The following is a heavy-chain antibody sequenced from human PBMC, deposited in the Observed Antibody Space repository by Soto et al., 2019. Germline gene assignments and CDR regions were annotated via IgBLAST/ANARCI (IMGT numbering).Heavy chain of an antibody. CDR1: GGSISSYY. CDR3: ARELFGRSVCFDL. D-gene: IGHD3-10*01. V-gene: IGHV4-59*01. Sequence: PSETLSLTCTVSGGSISSYYWSWIRQPPGKGLEWIGYIYYSGSTNYNPSLKSRVTIPVDTSKNQFSLKLSSVTAADTAVYYCARELFGRSVCFDLWGQGTRVTVAS. CDR2: IYYSGST. J-gene: IGHJ5*02.